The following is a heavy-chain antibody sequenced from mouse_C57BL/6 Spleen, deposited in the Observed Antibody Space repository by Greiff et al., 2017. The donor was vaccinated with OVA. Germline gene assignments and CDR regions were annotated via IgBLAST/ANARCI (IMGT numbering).Heavy chain of an antibody. D-gene: IGHD2-3*01. V-gene: IGHV1-52*01. Sequence: QVQLQQPGAELVRPGSSVKLSCKASGYTFTSYWMHWVKQRPIQGLEWIGNIDPSDSETHYNQKFKDKATLTVDKSSSTAYMQLSSLTSEDSAVYYCARNVDGYYGYWGQGTTLTVSS. J-gene: IGHJ2*01. CDR3: ARNVDGYYGY. CDR2: IDPSDSET. CDR1: GYTFTSYW.